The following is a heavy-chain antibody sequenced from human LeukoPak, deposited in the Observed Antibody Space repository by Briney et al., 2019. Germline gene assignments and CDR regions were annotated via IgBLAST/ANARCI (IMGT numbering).Heavy chain of an antibody. J-gene: IGHJ3*01. Sequence: ASVKVSCKTSRYRFNVYDILWVPQPAGHGLDSGGWISTYTGRANYAQKFQGRVSMITDTSTSTAYLELTNLASSDTGLYCCARADGTNSGTNVFDVWGLGTMVTVAS. CDR1: RYRFNVYD. CDR2: ISTYTGRA. CDR3: ARADGTNSGTNVFDV. V-gene: IGHV1-18*01. D-gene: IGHD4-23*01.